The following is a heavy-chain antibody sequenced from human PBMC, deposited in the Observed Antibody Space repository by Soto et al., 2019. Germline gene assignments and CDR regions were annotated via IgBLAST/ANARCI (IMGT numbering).Heavy chain of an antibody. CDR2: TSLSVDST. CDR3: ARTLAVAVPWYYGMDV. J-gene: IGHJ6*02. V-gene: IGHV3-23*01. D-gene: IGHD6-19*01. Sequence: QAGGSLRLSCEASGFTFNIYAMNWVRQAPGKGLEWVSATSLSVDSTYFADSVKGRFMISRDNSKNTLYLQMNSLRAEDTAIYHCARTLAVAVPWYYGMDVWGQGTTVTVSS. CDR1: GFTFNIYA.